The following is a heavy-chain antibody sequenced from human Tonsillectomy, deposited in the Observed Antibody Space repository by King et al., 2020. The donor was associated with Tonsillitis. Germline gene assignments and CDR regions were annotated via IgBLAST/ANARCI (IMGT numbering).Heavy chain of an antibody. J-gene: IGHJ4*02. V-gene: IGHV3-9*01. CDR1: GFTFDDYA. CDR2: ISWNSAGI. D-gene: IGHD2-2*01. Sequence: VQLVESGGGLVQPGRSLRLSCAASGFTFDDYAMHWVRQAPGKGLEWVSGISWNSAGIGYADSVKGRFTISRNNAKNSLYLQMNSLRAEDTALYYCAKLVVPAAMLPYYFDYWGQGTLVTVSS. CDR3: AKLVVPAAMLPYYFDY.